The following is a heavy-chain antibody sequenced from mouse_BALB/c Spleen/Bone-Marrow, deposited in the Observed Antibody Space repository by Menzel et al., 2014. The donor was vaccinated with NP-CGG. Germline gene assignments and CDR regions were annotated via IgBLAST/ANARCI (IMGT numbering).Heavy chain of an antibody. J-gene: IGHJ4*01. CDR2: INPSNGGT. D-gene: IGHD5-1*01. CDR1: GYTFTNYY. V-gene: IGHV1S81*02. Sequence: VQLQQSGAELVKSGASVKLSCRASGYTFTNYYMYWVKQRPGQGLEWIGEINPSNGGTNFNEKFKSKATLTVDKSSSTAYMQLSSLTSEDSAVYYCSRLPHWGQGTSVTVSS. CDR3: SRLPH.